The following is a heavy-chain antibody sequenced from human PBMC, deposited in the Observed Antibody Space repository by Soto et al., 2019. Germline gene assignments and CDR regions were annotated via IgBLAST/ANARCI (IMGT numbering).Heavy chain of an antibody. V-gene: IGHV3-30-3*01. CDR2: ISYDGSNK. J-gene: IGHJ4*02. Sequence: QVQLVESGGGVVQPGRSLRLSCAASGFTFSSYAMHWVRQAPGKGLEWVAVISYDGSNKYYADSVKGRFTISRDNSKNKLYLQMNSLRAEETAVYYCARDRTGRKQQLVFFFDYWGQGTLVTVSS. CDR1: GFTFSSYA. CDR3: ARDRTGRKQQLVFFFDY. D-gene: IGHD6-13*01.